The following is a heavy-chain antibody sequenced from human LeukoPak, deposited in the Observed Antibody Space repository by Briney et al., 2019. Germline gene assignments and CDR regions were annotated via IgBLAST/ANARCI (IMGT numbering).Heavy chain of an antibody. CDR3: TRDQYCSSTSCYAGY. J-gene: IGHJ4*02. V-gene: IGHV3-49*04. CDR1: GFTFGDYA. D-gene: IGHD2-2*01. CDR2: IRSKAYGGTT. Sequence: PGRSLRLSCTASGFTFGDYAMSWVRQAPGKGLEWVGFIRSKAYGGTTEYAASVKDRFTISRDDSKSIAYLQMNSLKTEDTAVYYCTRDQYCSSTSCYAGYWGQGTLVTVSS.